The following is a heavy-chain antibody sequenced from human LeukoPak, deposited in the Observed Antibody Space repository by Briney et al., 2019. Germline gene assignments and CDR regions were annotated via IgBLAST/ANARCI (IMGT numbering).Heavy chain of an antibody. V-gene: IGHV3-30*02. J-gene: IGHJ6*03. CDR2: IRYDGGNK. CDR1: GFIFSSHG. Sequence: GGSLRLSCAASGFIFSSHGMHWVRQAPGKGLEWVAFIRYDGGNKYYADSVKGRFTISRDNSKNTLYLQMNSLRAEDTAVYYCAKGTLGADRGGYSLYYYYMDVWGKGTTVTVSS. D-gene: IGHD5-18*01. CDR3: AKGTLGADRGGYSLYYYYMDV.